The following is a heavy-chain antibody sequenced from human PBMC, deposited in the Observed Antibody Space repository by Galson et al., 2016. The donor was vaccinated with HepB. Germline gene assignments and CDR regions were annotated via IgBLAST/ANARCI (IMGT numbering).Heavy chain of an antibody. J-gene: IGHJ5*02. CDR3: ARDEGEYSLFDP. CDR2: VWYDGSKK. V-gene: IGHV3-33*01. D-gene: IGHD5-18*01. Sequence: SLRLSCAASGFSLNSYVMHWVRQAPGKGLEWAAVVWYDGSKKYYADSVKGRFTISRDISKNTLYLQMNNLRVEDTAVYYCARDEGEYSLFDPWGQGTLVTVSS. CDR1: GFSLNSYV.